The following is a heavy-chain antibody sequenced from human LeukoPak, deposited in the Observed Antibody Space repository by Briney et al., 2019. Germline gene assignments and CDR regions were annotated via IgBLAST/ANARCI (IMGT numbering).Heavy chain of an antibody. J-gene: IGHJ3*02. CDR2: IYYSGIT. D-gene: IGHD3-22*01. Sequence: PSETLSLTCTVSGGSISSYYWSWIRQPPEKGLEWIGHIYYSGITNYNPSLKSRVTISVDTSKSQFSLKLSSVTAADPAVYYCARGGYYDKEAFDMWGQGTMVTVSS. CDR3: ARGGYYDKEAFDM. V-gene: IGHV4-59*13. CDR1: GGSISSYY.